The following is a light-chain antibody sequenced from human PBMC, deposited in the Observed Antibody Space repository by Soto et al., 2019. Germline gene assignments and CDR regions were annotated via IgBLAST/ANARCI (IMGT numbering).Light chain of an antibody. CDR1: QSIGRW. J-gene: IGKJ1*01. V-gene: IGKV1-5*01. CDR3: QQYNSYWT. Sequence: DIQMTQSPSTLSASVGDRVTITCRASQSIGRWLAWYQQKPGKAPKVLIYDASTLKSGVPSRFSGSGSGTEFTLTISSLQPDDFATYYCQQYNSYWTFGQGTKVDTK. CDR2: DAS.